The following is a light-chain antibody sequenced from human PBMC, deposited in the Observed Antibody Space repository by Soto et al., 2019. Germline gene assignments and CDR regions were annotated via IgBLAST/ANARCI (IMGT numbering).Light chain of an antibody. CDR1: QTISNT. Sequence: EVVMTQSPATLSVSPGDKVSLSCRANQTISNTLAWYQQKPGQAPRLLIYGASSRATGIPDRFSGSGSGTDFTLTISRLEPEDFAVYYCQQYGSSPLTFGGGTKVDIK. CDR3: QQYGSSPLT. J-gene: IGKJ4*01. CDR2: GAS. V-gene: IGKV3-20*01.